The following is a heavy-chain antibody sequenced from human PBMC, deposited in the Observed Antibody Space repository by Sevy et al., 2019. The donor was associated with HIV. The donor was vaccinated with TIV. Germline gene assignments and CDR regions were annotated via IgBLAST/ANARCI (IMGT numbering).Heavy chain of an antibody. CDR1: GFTFSSYE. D-gene: IGHD4-17*01. V-gene: IGHV3-48*03. CDR2: ISNSGSTI. J-gene: IGHJ4*02. Sequence: GSLRLSCTASGFTFSSYEMNWVRQAPGKGLEWVSYISNSGSTIHYSDSVKGRFTISRDNAKNSLYLQMNSLRAEDTAVYYCVRDLPPSATTVPHFDYWGRGTLVTVSS. CDR3: VRDLPPSATTVPHFDY.